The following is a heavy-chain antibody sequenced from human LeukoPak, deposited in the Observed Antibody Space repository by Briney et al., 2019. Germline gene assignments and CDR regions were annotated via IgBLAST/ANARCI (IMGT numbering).Heavy chain of an antibody. V-gene: IGHV3-7*01. CDR1: GFTFGQYW. CDR3: ARRGSLDK. CDR2: IKDDGSAK. D-gene: IGHD3-10*01. Sequence: PGRSLRLSCVGSGFTFGQYWMSWVRQSPGKGLECVVNIKDDGSAKYYVDSVRGRFTVSRDNDVNSLYLQMNNLRVEDTAVYYCARRGSLDKWGRGTLVTVSS. J-gene: IGHJ4*02.